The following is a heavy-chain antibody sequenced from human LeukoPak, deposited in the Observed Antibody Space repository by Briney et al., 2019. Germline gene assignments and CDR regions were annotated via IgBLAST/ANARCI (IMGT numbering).Heavy chain of an antibody. V-gene: IGHV1-69*13. CDR1: GGTFSSYA. CDR3: ARATMGSGTKYYFDY. CDR2: IIPIFGTA. D-gene: IGHD3-10*01. J-gene: IGHJ4*02. Sequence: ASVKVSCKASGGTFSSYAISWVRQAPGQGLEWMGGIIPIFGTANYAQKIQGRVTIIADESTSTAYMELSSLRSEDTAVYYCARATMGSGTKYYFDYWGQGTLVTVSS.